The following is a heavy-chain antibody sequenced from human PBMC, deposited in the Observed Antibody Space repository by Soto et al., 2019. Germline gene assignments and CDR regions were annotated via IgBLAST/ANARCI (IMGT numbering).Heavy chain of an antibody. J-gene: IGHJ4*02. CDR3: ARVTGYGSGSRHFAS. CDR1: GYTISIYG. Sequence: QDQLVQSGAEVTEPGASVKVSCKASGYTISIYGLSWVRQAPGRGLEWMAWTVATSWGTIYAQKFQGRLTVTTDTFPNTSYLELRSLTSDDTALYYCARVTGYGSGSRHFASWGQGTLVTVSS. CDR2: TVATSWGT. D-gene: IGHD3-10*01. V-gene: IGHV1-18*01.